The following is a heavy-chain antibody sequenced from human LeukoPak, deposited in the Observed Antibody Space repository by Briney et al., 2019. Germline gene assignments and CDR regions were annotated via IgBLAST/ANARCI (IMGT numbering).Heavy chain of an antibody. V-gene: IGHV1-46*01. CDR3: ARSSGRSPNRDYMDV. CDR2: INPSGGST. D-gene: IGHD1-14*01. CDR1: GYTFTSYY. Sequence: GESLKVSCKASGYTFTSYYMHWVRQAPGQGLEWMGIINPSGGSTSYAQKFQGRVTMTRDTSTSTVYMELSSLRSEDTAVYYCARSSGRSPNRDYMDVWGKGTTVTISS. J-gene: IGHJ6*03.